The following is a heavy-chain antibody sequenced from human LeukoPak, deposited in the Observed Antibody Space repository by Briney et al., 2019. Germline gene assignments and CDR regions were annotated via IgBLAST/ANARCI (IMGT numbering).Heavy chain of an antibody. CDR3: AKDSNAYYDILTGPSFDY. D-gene: IGHD3-9*01. J-gene: IGHJ4*02. Sequence: GGSLRLSCAASGFTFSSYGMHWVCQAPGKGLEWVAVISYDGSNKYYADSVKGRFTISRDNSKNTLYLQMNSLRAEDTAVYYCAKDSNAYYDILTGPSFDYWGQGTLVTVSS. CDR1: GFTFSSYG. CDR2: ISYDGSNK. V-gene: IGHV3-30*18.